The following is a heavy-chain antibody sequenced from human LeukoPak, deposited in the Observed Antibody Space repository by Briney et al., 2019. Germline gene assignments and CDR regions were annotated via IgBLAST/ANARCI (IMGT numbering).Heavy chain of an antibody. CDR2: IIPIFGTT. CDR1: VGTFSSYA. Sequence: SVKVSCKASVGTFSSYAISWVRQAPGQGLEWMGGIIPIFGTTNYAQKFQGRVTITADESTSTAYMELSSLRSEDTAVYYCARDLAQMATIGFDYWGQGPLVTVSS. V-gene: IGHV1-69*13. D-gene: IGHD5-24*01. CDR3: ARDLAQMATIGFDY. J-gene: IGHJ4*02.